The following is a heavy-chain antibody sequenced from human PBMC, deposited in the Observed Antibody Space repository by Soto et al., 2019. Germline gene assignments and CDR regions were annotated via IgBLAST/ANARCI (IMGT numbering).Heavy chain of an antibody. D-gene: IGHD6-13*01. V-gene: IGHV3-48*04. J-gene: IGHJ6*02. CDR1: GFTFRSYT. Sequence: PGGSLRLSCVASGFTFRSYTMNWVRQAPGKGLEWVSYISSSGSTIYYADSVKGRFTISRDNAENSLYLQMNSLRAEDTAVYYCASPGMIAAAGKNYYYYYGMDVWGQGTTVTVSS. CDR3: ASPGMIAAAGKNYYYYYGMDV. CDR2: ISSSGSTI.